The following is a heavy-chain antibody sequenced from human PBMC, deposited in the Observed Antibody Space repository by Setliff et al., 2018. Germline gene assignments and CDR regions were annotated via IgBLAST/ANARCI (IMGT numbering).Heavy chain of an antibody. CDR2: IYTSGST. V-gene: IGHV4-4*08. Sequence: PSETLSLTCSVSGGSISSYSWGWIRQPPGKGLEWIGYIYTSGSTNYNPSLESRVTILIDKSKNQFSLNLTSVTAADTAVYYCARARSLDFDYWGQGMLVTVSS. CDR3: ARARSLDFDY. J-gene: IGHJ4*02. CDR1: GGSISSYS.